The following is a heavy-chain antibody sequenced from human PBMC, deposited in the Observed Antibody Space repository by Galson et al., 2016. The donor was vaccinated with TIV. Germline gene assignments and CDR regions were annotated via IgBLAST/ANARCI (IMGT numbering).Heavy chain of an antibody. CDR1: GYPFTTYR. D-gene: IGHD5-18*01. CDR3: ARHSRGYSHGGSVTSVGLDV. V-gene: IGHV5-51*01. CDR2: IYPGDSDT. Sequence: QSGAEVKKPGESLKISCQGSGYPFTTYRIAWVRQVPGKGLEWMGVIYPGDSDTTYNPSFQGQVTISADKSIRTAYLQWTSLKASDTAVYYWARHSRGYSHGGSVTSVGLDVGGQGTTVTVYS. J-gene: IGHJ6*02.